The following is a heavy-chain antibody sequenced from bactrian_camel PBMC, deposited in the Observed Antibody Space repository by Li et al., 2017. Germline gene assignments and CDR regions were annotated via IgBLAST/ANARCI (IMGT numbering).Heavy chain of an antibody. CDR2: IDSDGIT. CDR3: AADRALDDDCYVGSLYTDFAY. J-gene: IGHJ6*01. CDR1: GVSYWRCC. Sequence: QVQLVESGGGSVQAGGSLRLSCVASGVSYWRCCMGWFRQAPGLEREGIGSIDSDGITTYADSLKARFTISRDNAKSTLYLQMNNLKPEDTAMYYCAADRALDDDCYVGSLYTDFAYWGQGTQVTVS. D-gene: IGHD3*01. V-gene: IGHV3S55*01.